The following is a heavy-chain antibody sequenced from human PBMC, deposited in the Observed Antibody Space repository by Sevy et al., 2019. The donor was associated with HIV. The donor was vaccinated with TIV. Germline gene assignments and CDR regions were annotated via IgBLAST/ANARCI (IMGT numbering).Heavy chain of an antibody. V-gene: IGHV4-30-2*01. Sequence: SETLSLTCAVSGGSISSGGYSWSWIRQPPGKGLEWIGYIYHSGSTYYNPSLKSRVTMSVDRSKNQFSLNLSSVTAADTAVYYCARVYVDNPVYYFDYWGQGTLVTVSS. CDR3: ARVYVDNPVYYFDY. D-gene: IGHD1-20*01. CDR1: GGSISSGGYS. J-gene: IGHJ4*02. CDR2: IYHSGST.